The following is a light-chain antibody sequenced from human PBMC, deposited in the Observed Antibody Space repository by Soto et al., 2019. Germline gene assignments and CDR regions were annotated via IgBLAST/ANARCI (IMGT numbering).Light chain of an antibody. CDR2: GAT. J-gene: IGLJ2*01. Sequence: QSALTQPASVSGSPGQSITISCTGTSSDVGSYNLVSWYQQHPGKAPKLMIYGATKRPSGVSNRFSGSKSGNTASLTISGLQAEDEADYYCCSYAGSSNVIFGGGTKLTVL. CDR3: CSYAGSSNVI. CDR1: SSDVGSYNL. V-gene: IGLV2-23*01.